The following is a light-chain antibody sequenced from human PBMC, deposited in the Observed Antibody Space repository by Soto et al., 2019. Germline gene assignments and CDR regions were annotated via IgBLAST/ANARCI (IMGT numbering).Light chain of an antibody. V-gene: IGLV1-51*02. J-gene: IGLJ1*01. CDR2: ENN. Sequence: QSLLTQPPPVSAAPGQKVTLSCSGSSSNIGNNYVSWYQQLPGTAPKLLIYENNKRPSEIPDRFSGSKSGTSATLGITGLQTGDEADYYCGTWDSSLSAQVFGTGTKVTVL. CDR1: SSNIGNNY. CDR3: GTWDSSLSAQV.